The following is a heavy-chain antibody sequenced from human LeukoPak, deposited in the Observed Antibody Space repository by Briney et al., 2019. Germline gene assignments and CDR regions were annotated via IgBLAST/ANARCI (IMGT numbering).Heavy chain of an antibody. Sequence: GGSLRLSCAASGFTFSNYAMHWVRQAPGKGLEWVAVISYDGSNKYYADSVKGRFTISRDNSKNTLYLQMNSLRAEDTAVYHCARSLATSYYYMDVWGKGTTVTVSS. CDR2: ISYDGSNK. J-gene: IGHJ6*03. D-gene: IGHD5-12*01. CDR3: ARSLATSYYYMDV. CDR1: GFTFSNYA. V-gene: IGHV3-30*04.